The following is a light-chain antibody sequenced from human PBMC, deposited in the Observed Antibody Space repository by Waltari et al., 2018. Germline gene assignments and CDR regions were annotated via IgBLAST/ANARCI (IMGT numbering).Light chain of an antibody. CDR1: SSDVGTYNL. Sequence: QSALTKPASVSGSPGQSIPISCTGTSSDVGTYNLVSWYQQPPGKAPKLMIYEGTKRPSGVSNRFSGSKSGNTASLTISGLQAEDEAHYYCCSYAGGRPHVVFGGGTQLTVL. V-gene: IGLV2-23*01. CDR3: CSYAGGRPHVV. CDR2: EGT. J-gene: IGLJ2*01.